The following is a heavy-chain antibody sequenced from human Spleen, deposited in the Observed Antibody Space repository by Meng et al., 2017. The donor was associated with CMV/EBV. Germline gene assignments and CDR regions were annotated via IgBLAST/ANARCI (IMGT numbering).Heavy chain of an antibody. CDR3: ARDSSDSLDV. CDR1: GFTFSRYA. Sequence: LSCAASGFTFSRYAMHWVRQAPGKGLEWVGIISYDGSYKYYADSVKGRFTISRDKSKNTLYLQMDSLRIEDTAVYYCARDSSDSLDVWGQGTLVTVSS. J-gene: IGHJ4*02. D-gene: IGHD3-22*01. V-gene: IGHV3-30*04. CDR2: ISYDGSYK.